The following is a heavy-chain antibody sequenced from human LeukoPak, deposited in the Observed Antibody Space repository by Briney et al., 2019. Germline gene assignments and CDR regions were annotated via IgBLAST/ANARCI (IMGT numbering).Heavy chain of an antibody. J-gene: IGHJ4*02. V-gene: IGHV3-21*01. CDR1: GFTFSPCG. Sequence: PGGSLRLSCAASGFTFSPCGFNGVRQAPGKGREGGSSIRPTGTDRHYADSVRGRFTSSRDNPKNSMYLQMDSLRDEDTAVYYCATEAIGRHYDYWGQGTLLTVSS. CDR3: ATEAIGRHYDY. CDR2: IRPTGTDR.